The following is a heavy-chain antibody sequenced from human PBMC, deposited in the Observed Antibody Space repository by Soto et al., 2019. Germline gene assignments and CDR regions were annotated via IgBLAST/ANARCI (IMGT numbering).Heavy chain of an antibody. V-gene: IGHV1-3*01. D-gene: IGHD6-19*01. CDR1: GYTFTSYA. Sequence: ASVKVSCKASGYTFTSYAMHWVRQAPGQRLEWMGWINAGNGNTKYSQKFQGRVTITRDTSASTAYMELSSLRSEDTAVYYCARDLGSGWFAADYWGQGTLVTVSS. J-gene: IGHJ4*02. CDR3: ARDLGSGWFAADY. CDR2: INAGNGNT.